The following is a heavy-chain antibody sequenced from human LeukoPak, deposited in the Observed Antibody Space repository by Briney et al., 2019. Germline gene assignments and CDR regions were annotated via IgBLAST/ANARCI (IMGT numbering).Heavy chain of an antibody. V-gene: IGHV4-59*01. J-gene: IGHJ4*02. CDR3: ARGQGGNYYLNYFDY. D-gene: IGHD1-26*01. CDR1: GGSFSTYY. CDR2: FYYSGST. Sequence: PSETVSLTCTVTGGSFSTYYWSWIRQPPGKGLEWIGHFYYSGSTNYNPSLKSRVTISVDTSRNQFSLKLTSVTAADTAVYYCARGQGGNYYLNYFDYWGQGALGTVSS.